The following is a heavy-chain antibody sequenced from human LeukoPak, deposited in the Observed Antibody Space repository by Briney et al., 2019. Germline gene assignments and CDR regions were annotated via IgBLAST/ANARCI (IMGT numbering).Heavy chain of an antibody. J-gene: IGHJ3*02. CDR3: AKDKMVEKWELGDGVDM. CDR2: IWYDGSKT. V-gene: IGHV3-33*06. Sequence: PGGSLRLSCIGSGFIFSSYGMHWVRQAPGKGLEWVAIIWYDGSKTFYSDSVKGRFTVSRDNSKNTLYLQMNNVRGEDTAVYYCAKDKMVEKWELGDGVDMLGQGTMVTDSS. CDR1: GFIFSSYG. D-gene: IGHD1-26*01.